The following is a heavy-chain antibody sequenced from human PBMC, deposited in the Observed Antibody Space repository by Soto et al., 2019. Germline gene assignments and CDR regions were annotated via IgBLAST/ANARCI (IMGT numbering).Heavy chain of an antibody. Sequence: QVQLQESGPGLVKPSGTLSLTCAVSGGSISSDNWWNWVRQPPGQGLEWIGEVYRSGSTNYDPSLKRRVTISIAMSQNQCSLTLTSVTAADTAMYYCARNGVYSLGSWGQGTLVTVSS. CDR2: VYRSGST. CDR1: GGSISSDNW. D-gene: IGHD4-17*01. V-gene: IGHV4-4*02. CDR3: ARNGVYSLGS. J-gene: IGHJ5*02.